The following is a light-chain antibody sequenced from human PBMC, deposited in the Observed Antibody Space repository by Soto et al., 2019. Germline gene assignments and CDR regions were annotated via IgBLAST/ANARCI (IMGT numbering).Light chain of an antibody. CDR2: KAS. Sequence: IQMTQSPSTLSASVGDRVTITCRASQSISSWLAWYQQKPGKAPKLLFSKASSLQTGVPSRFSGSGSGTEFTLTISSLQPDDFVTYYCQQYDSYWTFGQGTKVDLK. CDR3: QQYDSYWT. CDR1: QSISSW. V-gene: IGKV1-5*03. J-gene: IGKJ1*01.